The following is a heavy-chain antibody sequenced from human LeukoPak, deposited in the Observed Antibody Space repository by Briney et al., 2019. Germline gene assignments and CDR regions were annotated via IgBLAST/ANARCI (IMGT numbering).Heavy chain of an antibody. CDR3: ARAYGDYGPRGFDY. CDR1: GVSISSGGYY. J-gene: IGHJ4*02. V-gene: IGHV4-31*03. CDR2: IYYSGST. Sequence: SETLSLTCTVSGVSISSGGYYWSWIRQHPGKGLEWIGYIYYSGSTYYNPSLKSRVTISVDTSKNQFSLKLGPVTAADTAVYYCARAYGDYGPRGFDYWGQGTLVTVSS. D-gene: IGHD4-17*01.